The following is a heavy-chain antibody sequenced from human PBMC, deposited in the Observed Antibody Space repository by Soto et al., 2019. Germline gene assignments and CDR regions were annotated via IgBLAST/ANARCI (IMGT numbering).Heavy chain of an antibody. CDR1: GYSFTSYW. CDR3: ARQAYYYGSGSNGGDVDY. V-gene: IGHV5-10-1*03. CDR2: IDPSDSYT. Sequence: EVQLVQSGAEVKKPGESLRISCKGSGYSFTSYWISWVRQMPGKGLEWMGRIDPSDSYTNYSPSFQGHVTISADKSISTAYLQWSSLKASDTAMYYCARQAYYYGSGSNGGDVDYWGQGTLVTVSS. D-gene: IGHD3-10*01. J-gene: IGHJ4*02.